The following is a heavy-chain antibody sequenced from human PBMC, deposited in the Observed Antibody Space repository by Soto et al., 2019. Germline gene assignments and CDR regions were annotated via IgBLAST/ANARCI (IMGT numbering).Heavy chain of an antibody. D-gene: IGHD3-10*01. J-gene: IGHJ2*01. Sequence: EVQLLESGGALVQPGESLRLSCAASGFTFSSYVMSWVRQAPGKGLEWVSTISGIGGTTYYADSVQGRFTISRDNSDNTLSLQMHGLGAEETGLYYCASGSALIYTDWYFDLWGRGTLVTVSS. CDR1: GFTFSSYV. CDR2: ISGIGGTT. CDR3: ASGSALIYTDWYFDL. V-gene: IGHV3-23*01.